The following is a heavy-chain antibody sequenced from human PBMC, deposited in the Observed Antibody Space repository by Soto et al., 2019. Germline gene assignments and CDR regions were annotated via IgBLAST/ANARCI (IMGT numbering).Heavy chain of an antibody. CDR3: AKSLAVAAGWFDP. CDR2: ISYDGSNE. V-gene: IGHV3-30*18. J-gene: IGHJ5*02. Sequence: HPGGSLRLSCAASGFTFNTYGMHWVRQAPGKGLEWVAFISYDGSNEYYADSVKGRFTISRDNSKNTVFLQMNSLRGEDTAVYYCAKSLAVAAGWFDPWGQGALVTVSS. CDR1: GFTFNTYG. D-gene: IGHD6-19*01.